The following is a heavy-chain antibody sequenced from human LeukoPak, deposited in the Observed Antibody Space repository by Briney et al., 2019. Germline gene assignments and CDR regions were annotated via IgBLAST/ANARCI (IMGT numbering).Heavy chain of an antibody. V-gene: IGHV4-34*01. Sequence: SETLSLTCSVFGGSISSYYWSWIRQPPGKGLEWIGEINHSGSTNYNPSLKSRVTISVDTSKNQFSLKLSSVTAADTAVYYCARGGMETTVTTPDYWGRGTLVTVSS. D-gene: IGHD4-17*01. CDR3: ARGGMETTVTTPDY. CDR1: GGSISSYY. CDR2: INHSGST. J-gene: IGHJ4*02.